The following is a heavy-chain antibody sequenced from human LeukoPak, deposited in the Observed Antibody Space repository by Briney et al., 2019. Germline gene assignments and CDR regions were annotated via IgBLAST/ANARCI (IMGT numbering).Heavy chain of an antibody. J-gene: IGHJ4*02. CDR1: GGTFSSYA. V-gene: IGHV1-18*01. D-gene: IGHD6-13*01. Sequence: ASVKVSCKASGGTFSSYAISWVRQAPGLGLEWMGWISAYNGNTNYAQKLQGRVTMTTDTSTSTAYMELRSLRSDDTAVYYCARDRGEYSSSWPVDYWGQGTLVTVSS. CDR2: ISAYNGNT. CDR3: ARDRGEYSSSWPVDY.